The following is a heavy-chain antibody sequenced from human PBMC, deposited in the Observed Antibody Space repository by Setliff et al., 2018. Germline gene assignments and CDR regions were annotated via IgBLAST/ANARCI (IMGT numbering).Heavy chain of an antibody. CDR2: FYHSGST. Sequence: PSETLSLTCNVSGGSISSYYWTWIRQPPGKGLEWIGYFYHSGSTNYNPSLKGRVTMTSDTPRNQLSLKLTSVSAADTAIYYCARSSYYASGNSHNYYMDVWGKGTAVTVSS. J-gene: IGHJ6*03. D-gene: IGHD3-10*01. V-gene: IGHV4-59*08. CDR1: GGSISSYY. CDR3: ARSSYYASGNSHNYYMDV.